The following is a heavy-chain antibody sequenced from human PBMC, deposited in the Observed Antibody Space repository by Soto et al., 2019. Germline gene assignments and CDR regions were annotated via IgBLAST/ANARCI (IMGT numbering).Heavy chain of an antibody. V-gene: IGHV3-23*01. Sequence: GGSLRLSCAASGFTFSSYAMSWVRQAPGKGLEWVTAISGSGGSTYYADFVKGRFTISRDNAKNTVYLHMNSLTAEDTAVYYCVRTSLVVAVATREDFWGQGTLVTVSS. CDR1: GFTFSSYA. J-gene: IGHJ4*02. CDR3: VRTSLVVAVATREDF. CDR2: ISGSGGST. D-gene: IGHD2-15*01.